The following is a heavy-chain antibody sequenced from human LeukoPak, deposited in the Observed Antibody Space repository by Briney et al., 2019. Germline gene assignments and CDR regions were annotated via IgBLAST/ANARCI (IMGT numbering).Heavy chain of an antibody. J-gene: IGHJ4*02. CDR2: INPNSGGT. D-gene: IGHD2-15*01. CDR3: ARTKPAVAATPDY. Sequence: ASVKVSCKASGYTFTGYYMHWVRQAPGQGLEWMGWINPNSGGTNYAQKFQGRVTMTRGTSISTAYMELSRLRSDDTAVYYCARTKPAVAATPDYWGQGTLVTVSS. CDR1: GYTFTGYY. V-gene: IGHV1-2*02.